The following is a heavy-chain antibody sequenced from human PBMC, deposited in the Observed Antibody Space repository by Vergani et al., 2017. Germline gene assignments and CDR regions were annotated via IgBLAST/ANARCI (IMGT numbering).Heavy chain of an antibody. CDR3: ASSYYYDSSGRVNWFDP. CDR2: IIPIFGTA. V-gene: IGHV1-69*01. Sequence: QVQLVQSGAEVKKPGSSVKVSCKASGGTFSSYAISWVRQAPGQGLEWMGGIIPIFGTANYAQKFQGRVTITADESTNTAYMELSSLRSEDTAVYYCASSYYYDSSGRVNWFDPWGQGTLVTVSS. D-gene: IGHD3-22*01. J-gene: IGHJ5*02. CDR1: GGTFSSYA.